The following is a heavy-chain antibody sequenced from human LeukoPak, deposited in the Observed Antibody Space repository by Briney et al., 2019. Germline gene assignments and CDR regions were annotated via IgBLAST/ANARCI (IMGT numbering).Heavy chain of an antibody. CDR1: GVSIIHY. D-gene: IGHD5-12*01. J-gene: IGHJ5*02. CDR2: FYYSGNT. CDR3: ARQWDIVATWGRWFDP. Sequence: KASETLSLTCTVSGVSIIHYWGWIRQPPGKGLEWIGSFYYSGNTYYNSSLESRVTISVDTSKNQFSLKLTSVTAADTAIYYCARQWDIVATWGRWFDPWGQGILVTVSS. V-gene: IGHV4-39*01.